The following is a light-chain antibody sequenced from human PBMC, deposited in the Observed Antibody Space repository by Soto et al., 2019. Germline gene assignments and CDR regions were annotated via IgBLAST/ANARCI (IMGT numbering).Light chain of an antibody. CDR1: QSVSSN. CDR3: QQYHSFSLT. J-gene: IGKJ4*01. Sequence: EIVMTQSPATLSVSPGERATLSCRASQSVSSNLAWYQQKPGQAPRLLIYGASTRATGIPARFSGSGSGTEFTLTISGLQPDDFATYYCQQYHSFSLTFGGGTKVEIK. V-gene: IGKV3-15*01. CDR2: GAS.